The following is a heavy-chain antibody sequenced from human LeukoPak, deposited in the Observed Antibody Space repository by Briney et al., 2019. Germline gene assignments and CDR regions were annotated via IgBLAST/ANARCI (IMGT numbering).Heavy chain of an antibody. J-gene: IGHJ4*02. CDR1: EYIFTNYW. V-gene: IGHV5-51*01. D-gene: IGHD2-2*01. CDR2: IYPGDSET. CDR3: ARGRGYCSSSSCYDFDY. Sequence: GESPKISCTGSEYIFTNYWIAWVRQMPGKGLEWMGIIYPGDSETTYSPSFQGQVTISADKSITTTYLQWSSLKASDTAIFYCARGRGYCSSSSCYDFDYWGQGTLVTVSS.